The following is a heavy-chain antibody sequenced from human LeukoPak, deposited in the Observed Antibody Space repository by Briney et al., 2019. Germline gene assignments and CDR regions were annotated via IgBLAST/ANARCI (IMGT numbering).Heavy chain of an antibody. CDR3: AREPLGGITFGGVIY. Sequence: ASVKVSCKASGYTFTSYYMHWVRQAPGLGLEWMGIINPSGGSTSYAQKFQGRVTMTRDTSTSTVYMELSSLRSEDTAVYYCAREPLGGITFGGVIYWGQGTLVTVSS. J-gene: IGHJ4*02. CDR2: INPSGGST. D-gene: IGHD3-16*01. CDR1: GYTFTSYY. V-gene: IGHV1-46*01.